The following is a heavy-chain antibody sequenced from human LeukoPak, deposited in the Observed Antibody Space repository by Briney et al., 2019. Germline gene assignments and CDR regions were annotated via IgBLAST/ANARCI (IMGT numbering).Heavy chain of an antibody. CDR2: IKSKTDGGTT. CDR1: GFTFSSAW. D-gene: IGHD3-22*01. V-gene: IGHV3-15*01. Sequence: GGSLRLSCAASGFTFSSAWMSWVRQAPGKGLEWVGRIKSKTDGGTTDYAAPVKGRFTISRDDSKNTLYLQMNSLKTEDTAVYYCTTADYYDSSPDYWGQGTLVTVSS. J-gene: IGHJ4*02. CDR3: TTADYYDSSPDY.